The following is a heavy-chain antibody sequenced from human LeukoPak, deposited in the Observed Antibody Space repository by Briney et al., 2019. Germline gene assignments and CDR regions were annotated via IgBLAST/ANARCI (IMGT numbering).Heavy chain of an antibody. D-gene: IGHD6-19*01. J-gene: IGHJ6*02. CDR1: GGSISSYY. CDR3: ARDSGYDYYYGMDV. Sequence: SETLSLTCTVSGGSISSYYWSWIRQPAGKGLEWIGYIYYSGSTNYNPSLRSRVTISVDTSKNQFSLKLSSVTAADTAVYYCARDSGYDYYYGMDVWGQGTTVTVSS. CDR2: IYYSGST. V-gene: IGHV4-59*01.